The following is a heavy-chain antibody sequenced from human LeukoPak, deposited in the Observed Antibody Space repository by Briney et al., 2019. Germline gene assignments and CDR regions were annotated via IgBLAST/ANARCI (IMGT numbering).Heavy chain of an antibody. CDR1: GFIFGRDS. Sequence: GGSLRLSCAASGFIFGRDSMNWVRQAPGRGLEWISYISRDSDIRYYADSVRGRFHISRDNARNSVYLQMNSLRAEDTAVYYCARDGGRELRLNHWGQGTLVTVSS. D-gene: IGHD1-26*01. CDR3: ARDGGRELRLNH. J-gene: IGHJ5*02. V-gene: IGHV3-48*01. CDR2: ISRDSDIR.